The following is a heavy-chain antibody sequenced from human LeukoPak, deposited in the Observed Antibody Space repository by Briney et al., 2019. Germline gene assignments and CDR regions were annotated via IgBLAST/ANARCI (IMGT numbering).Heavy chain of an antibody. V-gene: IGHV1-2*02. D-gene: IGHD1-26*01. Sequence: GASVKVSCKASGYTFTGYYMHWVRQAPGQGLEWMGWINPNSGGTNYAQKFQGRVTMTRDTSISTAYMELSRLRSDDTAVYYCARDVAPMGEGGAFDIWGQGTMVTVSS. CDR1: GYTFTGYY. CDR2: INPNSGGT. J-gene: IGHJ3*02. CDR3: ARDVAPMGEGGAFDI.